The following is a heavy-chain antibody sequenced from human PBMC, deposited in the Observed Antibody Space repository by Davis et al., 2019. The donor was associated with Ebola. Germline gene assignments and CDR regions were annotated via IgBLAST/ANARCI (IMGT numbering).Heavy chain of an antibody. J-gene: IGHJ6*03. V-gene: IGHV4-31*03. CDR2: MFNTGRT. D-gene: IGHD2-15*01. CDR3: ARERPLGAATYMDV. CDR1: GGSINIGGYY. Sequence: SETLSLTCTVSGGSINIGGYYWSWIRQHPGKGLEWIGHMFNTGRTYYNPSLQSRVTISVDTSKNQVSLKLNSLTAADTAVYYCARERPLGAATYMDVWGKGTTVTVSS.